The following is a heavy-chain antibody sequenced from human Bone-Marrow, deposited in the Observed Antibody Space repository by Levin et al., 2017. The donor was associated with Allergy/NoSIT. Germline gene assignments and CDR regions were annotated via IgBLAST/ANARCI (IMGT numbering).Heavy chain of an antibody. CDR3: ASYGGNRINQYYYDS. Sequence: PSETLSLTCSVSGASIRGYYWSWIRQPPGKGLEWIGYIYYTGSTNRNPSLQHRVTMSIDTSKNQVSLKLTSVTAADTAVYYCASYGGNRINQYYYDSWGQGTLVSVSS. V-gene: IGHV4-59*03. J-gene: IGHJ4*02. D-gene: IGHD4-23*01. CDR2: IYYTGST. CDR1: GASIRGYY.